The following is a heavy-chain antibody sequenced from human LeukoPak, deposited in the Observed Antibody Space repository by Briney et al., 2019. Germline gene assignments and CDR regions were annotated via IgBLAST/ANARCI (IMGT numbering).Heavy chain of an antibody. CDR2: FDPEDGET. CDR3: ATGLLWFGESRDY. CDR1: GYTLTELS. J-gene: IGHJ4*02. Sequence: ASVKVSCKVSGYTLTELSMHWVRQTPGKGLEWMGGFDPEDGETIYAQKFQGRVTMTEDTSTDTAYMELSSLRSEDTAVYYCATGLLWFGESRDYWGQGTLVTVSS. D-gene: IGHD3-10*01. V-gene: IGHV1-24*01.